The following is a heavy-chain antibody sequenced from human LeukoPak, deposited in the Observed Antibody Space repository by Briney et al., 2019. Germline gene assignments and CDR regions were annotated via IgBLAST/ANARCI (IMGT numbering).Heavy chain of an antibody. V-gene: IGHV4-39*07. CDR3: ARETVGVSSDY. Sequence: SETLSLTCTVSGGSISSSSYYWGWIRQPPGKGLEWIGRIYTSGSTNYNPSLKGRVTISVDTSKNQFSLKLSSVTAADTAVYYCARETVGVSSDYWGQGTLVTVSS. CDR2: IYTSGST. J-gene: IGHJ4*02. D-gene: IGHD1-26*01. CDR1: GGSISSSSYY.